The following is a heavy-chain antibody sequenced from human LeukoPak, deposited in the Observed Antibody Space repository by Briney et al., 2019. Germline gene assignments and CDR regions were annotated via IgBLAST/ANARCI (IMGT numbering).Heavy chain of an antibody. CDR3: TRGPWGDY. CDR1: GFTFGDNA. J-gene: IGHJ4*02. Sequence: GGSLRLSCTASGFTFGDNAMSWFRQAPGKGLEWVSFIRGKVYGGTTEYAASVKGRFTISRDDSKSIAYLQMNSLKIEDTAVYYCTRGPWGDYWGQGTLVTASS. CDR2: IRGKVYGGTT. D-gene: IGHD7-27*01. V-gene: IGHV3-49*03.